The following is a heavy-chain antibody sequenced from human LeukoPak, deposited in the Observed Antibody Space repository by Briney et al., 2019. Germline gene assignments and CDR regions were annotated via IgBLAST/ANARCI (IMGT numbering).Heavy chain of an antibody. CDR2: IIPILGIA. CDR1: GGTFSSYA. D-gene: IGHD6-19*01. J-gene: IGHJ5*02. Sequence: SVKLSCKASGGTFSSYAISWVRQAPGQGLEWMGRIIPILGIANYAQKFQGRVTITADKSTSTAYMELSSLRSEDTAVYYCASVLSGIAVAGSFDPWGQGTLVTVSS. V-gene: IGHV1-69*04. CDR3: ASVLSGIAVAGSFDP.